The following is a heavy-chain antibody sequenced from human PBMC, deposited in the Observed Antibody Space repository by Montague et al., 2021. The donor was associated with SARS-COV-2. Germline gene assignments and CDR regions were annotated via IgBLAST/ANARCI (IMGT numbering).Heavy chain of an antibody. V-gene: IGHV4-31*03. D-gene: IGHD3-3*01. J-gene: IGHJ4*02. CDR3: ARAGITTFGVVTNFDY. CDR1: GGSISSGGYY. CDR2: IYYSGST. Sequence: TLSLTCTVSGGSISSGGYYWSWIRQHPGKGLEWIGYIYYSGSTYYNPSLKSRVTISVDTSKNQFSLKLSSVTAADTAVYYCARAGITTFGVVTNFDYWGQGTLVTVSS.